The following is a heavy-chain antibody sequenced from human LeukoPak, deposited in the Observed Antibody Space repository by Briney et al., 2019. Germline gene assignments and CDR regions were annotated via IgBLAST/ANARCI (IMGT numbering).Heavy chain of an antibody. D-gene: IGHD3-3*01. CDR1: GGSFSGYY. Sequence: RPSETLSLTCAVYGGSFSGYYWSWIRQPPGKGLEWIGEINHSGSTNYNPSLKSRVTISVDTSKNQFSLKLSSVTAADTAVYYCARGVLSRKAYYDFWSGYYLARVFDYWGQETLVTVSS. CDR2: INHSGST. CDR3: ARGVLSRKAYYDFWSGYYLARVFDY. J-gene: IGHJ4*02. V-gene: IGHV4-34*01.